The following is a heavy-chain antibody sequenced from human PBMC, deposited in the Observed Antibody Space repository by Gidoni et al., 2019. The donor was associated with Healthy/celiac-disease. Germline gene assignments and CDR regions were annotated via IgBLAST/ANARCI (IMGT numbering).Heavy chain of an antibody. Sequence: VQLFESGGGLVQPGGSLRLSCAASGFTFSSSAMSWVRPAQGKGLEWVSALSGSGGSTYYADSVKGRFTISRDNSKNTLYLKMNRLGAEETAVYYCAKDVQLAYCGGDCYYYYYYYMDVWGKGTTVTVSS. V-gene: IGHV3-23*01. CDR1: GFTFSSSA. D-gene: IGHD2-21*01. CDR2: LSGSGGST. CDR3: AKDVQLAYCGGDCYYYYYYYMDV. J-gene: IGHJ6*03.